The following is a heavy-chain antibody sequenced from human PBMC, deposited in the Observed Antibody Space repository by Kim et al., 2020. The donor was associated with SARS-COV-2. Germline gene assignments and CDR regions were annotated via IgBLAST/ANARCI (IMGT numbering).Heavy chain of an antibody. Sequence: GGSLRLSCAASGFTVSSNYMSWVRQAPGKGLEWVSVIYSGGSTFYADYVKGRFTISRDNSKNPLYLQMNSLRAEDTAVYDCARGPTGGSYFGVCFDTWGQGTLVTVSS. J-gene: IGHJ5*02. V-gene: IGHV3-53*01. CDR3: ARGPTGGSYFGVCFDT. D-gene: IGHD1-26*01. CDR2: IYSGGST. CDR1: GFTVSSNY.